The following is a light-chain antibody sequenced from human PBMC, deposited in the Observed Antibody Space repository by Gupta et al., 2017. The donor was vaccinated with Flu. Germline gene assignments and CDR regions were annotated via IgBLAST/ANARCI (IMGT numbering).Light chain of an antibody. CDR2: GAS. V-gene: IGKV3-20*01. J-gene: IGKJ2*01. CDR1: QIVDNNY. CDR3: QQYGGSPDT. Sequence: EIVLTQSPGALYLSPGERAALSCRASQIVDNNYLAWYQKKPGQAPRLLIYGASNRATDASDRFSGSGSGTDFVLTISRLEPEDFAVYYCQQYGGSPDTFGQGTKLQIK.